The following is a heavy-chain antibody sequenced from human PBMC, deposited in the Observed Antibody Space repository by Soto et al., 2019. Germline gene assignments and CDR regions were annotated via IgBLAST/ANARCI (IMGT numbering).Heavy chain of an antibody. CDR3: ARLMGTAFDL. D-gene: IGHD2-8*01. CDR1: GFTFSTYS. J-gene: IGHJ4*02. CDR2: ISSSSGYI. V-gene: IGHV3-21*04. Sequence: PGGSLRLSCAASGFTFSTYSMNWVRQAPGKGLEWVSSISSSSGYIYYADSVKGRFTISRDDSKNSLYLQMNSLKAEDTAVYFCARLMGTAFDLWGQGTLVTVSS.